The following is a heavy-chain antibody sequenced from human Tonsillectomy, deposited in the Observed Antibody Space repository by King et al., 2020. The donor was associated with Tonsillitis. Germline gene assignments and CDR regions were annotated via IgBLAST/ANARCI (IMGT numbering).Heavy chain of an antibody. D-gene: IGHD5-12*01. CDR2: ISYDGSNK. V-gene: IGHV3-30-3*01. J-gene: IGHJ6*02. CDR3: ARDIGDIVATIDWPYYGMDV. Sequence: QLVQSGGGVVQPGRSLRLSCAASGFTFSSYAMHWVRQAPGKGLEWVAVISYDGSNKYYADSVKGRFTISRDNSKNTLYLQMNSLRAEDTAVYYCARDIGDIVATIDWPYYGMDVWGQGTTVTVSS. CDR1: GFTFSSYA.